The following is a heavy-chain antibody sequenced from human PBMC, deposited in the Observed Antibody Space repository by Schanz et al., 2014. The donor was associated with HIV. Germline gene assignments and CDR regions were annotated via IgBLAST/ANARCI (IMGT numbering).Heavy chain of an antibody. V-gene: IGHV3-30*18. CDR2: ISYDGSNK. D-gene: IGHD3-10*01. J-gene: IGHJ5*02. Sequence: VQLVESGGGLVQPGGSLRLSCAASGFTFSSYGMHWVRQAPGKGLEWVAVISYDGSNKYYADSVKGRFTISRDNSKDTLYLQMNRLRAEDTAVYYCAKSGGDASYYYVSGSYSTGWLDPWGQGTLVTVSS. CDR3: AKSGGDASYYYVSGSYSTGWLDP. CDR1: GFTFSSYG.